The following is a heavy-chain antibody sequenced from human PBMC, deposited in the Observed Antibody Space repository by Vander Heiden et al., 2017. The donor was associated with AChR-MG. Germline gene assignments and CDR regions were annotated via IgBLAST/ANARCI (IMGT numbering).Heavy chain of an antibody. CDR3: VPRRPTGAGGPA. CDR1: GGSISSSSYY. Sequence: QLQLQESGPGLVKPSETLSLTCTVSGGSISSSSYYWGWIRQPPGKGLEWIGNIYYSGSTYYNPSLESRITISVDTSKNQFSLKLRSVTAADTAVYYCVPRRPTGAGGPAWGQGTLVTVSS. D-gene: IGHD7-27*01. V-gene: IGHV4-39*01. J-gene: IGHJ5*02. CDR2: IYYSGST.